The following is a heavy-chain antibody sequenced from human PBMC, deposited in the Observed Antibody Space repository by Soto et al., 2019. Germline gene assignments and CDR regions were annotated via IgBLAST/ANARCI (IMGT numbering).Heavy chain of an antibody. D-gene: IGHD3-3*01. J-gene: IGHJ6*02. CDR2: ISASGGTT. V-gene: IGHV3-48*03. Sequence: PGGSLRLSCVVSGFTFSDHEMNWVRQAPGKGPEWLSRISASGGTTSYADSVKGRFTISRDNSRDSLYLHMSNLRAEDTAIYYCARDRSLIFAVPPYGMDVWGQGTTVTVS. CDR3: ARDRSLIFAVPPYGMDV. CDR1: GFTFSDHE.